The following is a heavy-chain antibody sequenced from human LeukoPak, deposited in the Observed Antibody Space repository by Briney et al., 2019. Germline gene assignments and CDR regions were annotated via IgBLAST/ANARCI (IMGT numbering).Heavy chain of an antibody. CDR2: IWYDGSNK. Sequence: PGGSLRLSCAASGFTFSSYGMHWVRQAPGKGLEWVAVIWYDGSNKYYADSVKGRFTISRDNSKNTLYLQMNSLRAEDTAVYYCARDTSSVPAAMPIDYWGQGTLVTVSS. CDR3: ARDTSSVPAAMPIDY. CDR1: GFTFSSYG. J-gene: IGHJ4*02. D-gene: IGHD2-2*01. V-gene: IGHV3-33*01.